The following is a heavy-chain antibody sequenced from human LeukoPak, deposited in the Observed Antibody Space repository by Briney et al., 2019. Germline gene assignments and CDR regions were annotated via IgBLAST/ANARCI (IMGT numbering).Heavy chain of an antibody. CDR2: IYYSGST. D-gene: IGHD3-22*01. Sequence: SETLSLTCTVSGGSISSYYWSWIRQPPGKGLEWIGYIYYSGSTNYNPSLKSRVTISVDTSKNQFSLKLSSVTAADTAVYYCARGAFYDSSGYPQDAFDIWGQGTMVTVSS. V-gene: IGHV4-59*01. CDR1: GGSISSYY. CDR3: ARGAFYDSSGYPQDAFDI. J-gene: IGHJ3*02.